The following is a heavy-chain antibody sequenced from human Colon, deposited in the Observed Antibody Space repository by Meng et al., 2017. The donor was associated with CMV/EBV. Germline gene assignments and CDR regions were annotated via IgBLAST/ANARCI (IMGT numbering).Heavy chain of an antibody. CDR1: GYTVSGYY. CDR3: ARGVVGGYNFGFPVAYYCDY. J-gene: IGHJ4*02. CDR2: IKPKSGDT. Sequence: HGRLAVSRAGVTPPGASVRVSCMSYGYTVSGYYVHWVRQAPGQGLEWMGWIKPKSGDTKYAQKFQDRVTMTRDTSIGTAYMDLSRLTSDDTALYYCARGVVGGYNFGFPVAYYCDYWGQGTLVTVSS. D-gene: IGHD1-1*01. V-gene: IGHV1-2*02.